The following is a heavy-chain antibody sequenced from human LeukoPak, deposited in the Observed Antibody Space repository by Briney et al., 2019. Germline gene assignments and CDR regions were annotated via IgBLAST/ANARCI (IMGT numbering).Heavy chain of an antibody. D-gene: IGHD3-22*01. Sequence: ASVKVSCKASGYTFTSYGISWVRQAPGQGLEWMGWISAYNGNTNYAQKLQGRVTMTTDTSTSTAYMELRSQRSDDTAVYYCAGGTYYYDSSGYYGLNWFDPWGQGTLVTVSS. CDR3: AGGTYYYDSSGYYGLNWFDP. CDR2: ISAYNGNT. CDR1: GYTFTSYG. J-gene: IGHJ5*02. V-gene: IGHV1-18*01.